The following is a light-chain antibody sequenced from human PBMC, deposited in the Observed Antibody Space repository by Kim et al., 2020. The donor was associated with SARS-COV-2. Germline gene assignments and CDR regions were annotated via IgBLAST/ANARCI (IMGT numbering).Light chain of an antibody. CDR2: DAS. V-gene: IGKV3-11*01. CDR3: QQRTTWLT. J-gene: IGKJ4*01. CDR1: QRVGSY. Sequence: LSLSPGERATLSCRASQRVGSYLAWYQQKPGQAPRLIMYDASSRAPGIPARFSGSGSVTDFTLTIYSLEPEDAAVYYCQQRTTWLTFGGGTKLEI.